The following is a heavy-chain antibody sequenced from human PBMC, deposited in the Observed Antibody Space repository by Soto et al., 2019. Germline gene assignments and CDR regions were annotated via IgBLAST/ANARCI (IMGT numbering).Heavy chain of an antibody. CDR2: IKQDGSEK. D-gene: IGHD2-2*01. V-gene: IGHV3-7*01. J-gene: IGHJ6*02. CDR3: ARHIVLVPAAIYYYGMGV. CDR1: GFTFSSYW. Sequence: GGSLRLCCAASGFTFSSYWMSWVRQAPGKGLEWVANIKQDGSEKYYVDSVKGRFTISRDNAKNSLYLQMNSLRAEDTAVYYCARHIVLVPAAIYYYGMGVWGQGTTVTVSS.